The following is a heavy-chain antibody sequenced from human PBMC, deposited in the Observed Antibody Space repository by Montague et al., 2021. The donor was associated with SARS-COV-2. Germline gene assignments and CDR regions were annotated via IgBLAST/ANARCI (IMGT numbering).Heavy chain of an antibody. CDR2: INHIGIT. CDR1: VGSFSGYY. CDR3: ARGARQGYGFRLGSFDS. D-gene: IGHD3-10*01. V-gene: IGHV4-34*01. Sequence: SETLSLTCAGDVGSFSGYYWDWIRQPPGRGLECIGEINHIGITNYNPSLKSRVTMSVDTSKNQFSLKLSSVTAADTAVYYCARGARQGYGFRLGSFDSWGQGTLVTVSS. J-gene: IGHJ4*02.